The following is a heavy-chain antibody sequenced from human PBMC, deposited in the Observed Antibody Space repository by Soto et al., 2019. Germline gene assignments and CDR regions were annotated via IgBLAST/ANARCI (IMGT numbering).Heavy chain of an antibody. CDR3: ARQGFGPLHGLVDV. CDR1: GGSISSYY. D-gene: IGHD3-10*01. V-gene: IGHV4-59*08. Sequence: QVQLQESGPGLVKPSETLSLSCTVSGGSISSYYWSWFRQSPGKRMEWIGYVHDSWGSNYNPSLQSRAAISLDTSKSQCSLNVTSVTATDTAVYYCARQGFGPLHGLVDVWGQGTTVTVSS. J-gene: IGHJ6*02. CDR2: VHDSWGS.